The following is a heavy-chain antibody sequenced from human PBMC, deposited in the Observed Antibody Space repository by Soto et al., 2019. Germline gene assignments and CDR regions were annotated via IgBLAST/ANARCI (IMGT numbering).Heavy chain of an antibody. CDR1: GYSFTRYW. CDR3: ARHGTGYLY. Sequence: VESLKISCEGSGYSFTRYWIIWVRQMPGKGLEWMGRIDPSDSYTNYSPSFQGHVTISADKSISTAYLQWSSLKASDTAMYYCARHGTGYLYWGQGTLVTVSS. J-gene: IGHJ4*02. V-gene: IGHV5-10-1*01. D-gene: IGHD3-9*01. CDR2: IDPSDSYT.